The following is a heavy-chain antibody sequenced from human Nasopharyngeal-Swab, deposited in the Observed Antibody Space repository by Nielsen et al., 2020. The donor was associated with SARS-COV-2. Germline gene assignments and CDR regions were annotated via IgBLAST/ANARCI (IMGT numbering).Heavy chain of an antibody. J-gene: IGHJ4*02. V-gene: IGHV1-46*01. CDR2: INSSGGSA. Sequence: SVQVSCNASGCTFTSYYMLWLRQPPRQGLEWMGRINSSGGSASYAQKFQRRVTMTRDTSTSTVYMELSRLRSEDTAVYYFARKEAVAGTIDYWGQGTLVTVSS. CDR3: ARKEAVAGTIDY. D-gene: IGHD6-19*01. CDR1: GCTFTSYY.